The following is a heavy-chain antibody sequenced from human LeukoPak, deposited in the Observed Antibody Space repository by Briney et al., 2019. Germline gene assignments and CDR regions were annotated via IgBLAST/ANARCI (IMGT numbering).Heavy chain of an antibody. CDR3: ARGGNIVVVPAANYYFDY. J-gene: IGHJ4*02. D-gene: IGHD2-2*01. V-gene: IGHV1-18*01. CDR1: GYTFTSYG. CDR2: ISAYNGNT. Sequence: ASVKVSCKASGYTFTSYGISWVRQAPGQGLEWMGWISAYNGNTNYAQKLQGRVTMTTDTSTSTAYMELRSLRSDDTALYYCARGGNIVVVPAANYYFDYWGQGTLVTVSS.